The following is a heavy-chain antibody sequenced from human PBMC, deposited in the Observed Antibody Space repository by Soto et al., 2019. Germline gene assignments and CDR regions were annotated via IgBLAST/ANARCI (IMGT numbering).Heavy chain of an antibody. CDR2: IYYSGST. Sequence: PSETLSLTCTVSGGSISSGDYYWSWIRQPPGKGLEWIGYIYYSGSTYYNPSLKSRVTISVDTSKNQFSLKLSSVTAADTAVYYGARSYYGSGSYYNASRPVDYWGQGTLVTVSS. D-gene: IGHD3-10*01. J-gene: IGHJ4*02. CDR3: ARSYYGSGSYYNASRPVDY. V-gene: IGHV4-30-4*01. CDR1: GGSISSGDYY.